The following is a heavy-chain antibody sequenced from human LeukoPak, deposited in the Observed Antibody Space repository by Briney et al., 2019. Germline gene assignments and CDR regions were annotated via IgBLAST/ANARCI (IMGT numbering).Heavy chain of an antibody. V-gene: IGHV3-30*02. CDR2: IRYDGSNK. Sequence: GGSLRLSCAASGFTFSSYGMHWVRQAPGKGLEWVAFIRYDGSNKYYADSVKGRFTISRDNSKNALYLQMNSLRAEDTAVYYCVCLRSPDIVVVPAAIWAAFDIWGQGTMVTVSS. CDR3: VCLRSPDIVVVPAAIWAAFDI. D-gene: IGHD2-2*02. J-gene: IGHJ3*02. CDR1: GFTFSSYG.